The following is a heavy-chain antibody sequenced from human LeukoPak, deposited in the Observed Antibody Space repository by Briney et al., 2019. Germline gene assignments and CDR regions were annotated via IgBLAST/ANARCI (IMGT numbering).Heavy chain of an antibody. D-gene: IGHD3-22*01. CDR2: INPNSGGT. Sequence: ASVKVSCKASGYTFTGYYMHWVRQAPGQGLEWMGWINPNSGGTNYAQKFQGRVTMTRNTSISTAYMELSSLRSEDTAVYYCARGRTRYYYDSSGNFDYWGQGTLVTVSS. CDR1: GYTFTGYY. J-gene: IGHJ4*02. V-gene: IGHV1-2*02. CDR3: ARGRTRYYYDSSGNFDY.